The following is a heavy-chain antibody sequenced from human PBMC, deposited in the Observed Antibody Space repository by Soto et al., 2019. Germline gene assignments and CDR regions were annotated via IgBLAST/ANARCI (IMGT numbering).Heavy chain of an antibody. Sequence: ASVKVSCKASGYTFTSYDINWVRQATGQGLEWMGWMNPNSGNTGYAQKFQGRVTMTRNTSISTAYMELSSLRSEDTAVYYCARGVSPSNWNYPPDDAFDIWGQGTMVTVSS. D-gene: IGHD1-7*01. V-gene: IGHV1-8*01. CDR1: GYTFTSYD. CDR2: MNPNSGNT. CDR3: ARGVSPSNWNYPPDDAFDI. J-gene: IGHJ3*02.